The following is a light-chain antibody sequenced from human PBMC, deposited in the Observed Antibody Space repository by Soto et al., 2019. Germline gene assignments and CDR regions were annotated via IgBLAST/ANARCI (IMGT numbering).Light chain of an antibody. CDR2: DAS. CDR1: QNINRW. CDR3: QQYSRHWT. V-gene: IGKV1-5*01. Sequence: DIQMTQSPSTLSASVGDRVTITCRASQNINRWLAWYQQKPGKAPMLLIYDASTLQSGAPSRFSGSGSGTEFTLTISSLQPDDFATYYCQQYSRHWTFGQGTKVDIK. J-gene: IGKJ1*01.